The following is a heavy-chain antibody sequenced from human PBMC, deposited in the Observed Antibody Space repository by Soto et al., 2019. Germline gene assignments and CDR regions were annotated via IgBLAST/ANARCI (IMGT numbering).Heavy chain of an antibody. V-gene: IGHV4-34*01. D-gene: IGHD3-9*01. J-gene: IGHJ6*03. Sequence: QVQLQQWGAGLLKPSETLSLTCAVYGGSFSGYYWSWIRQPPAKGLEWIGEINHSGSTNYNPSLKSRVTISVDTSKNQFSLKLSSVTAADTAVYYCARRSARDILTGYWKYYYYMDVWGKGTTVTVSS. CDR2: INHSGST. CDR1: GGSFSGYY. CDR3: ARRSARDILTGYWKYYYYMDV.